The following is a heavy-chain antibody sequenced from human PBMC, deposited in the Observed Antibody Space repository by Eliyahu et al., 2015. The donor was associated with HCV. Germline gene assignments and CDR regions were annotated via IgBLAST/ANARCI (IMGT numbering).Heavy chain of an antibody. D-gene: IGHD3-16*02. CDR3: ARDAETGNYDYVWGSYRYWNWFDP. V-gene: IGHV3-11*01. J-gene: IGHJ5*02. CDR2: ISSSGSTI. Sequence: QVQLVESGGGLVKPGGSLRLSCAASXFTFSXYXMRXIRQAPGKGLGWVSYISSSGSTIYYADSVKGRFTISRDNAKNSLYLQMNSLRAEDTAVYYCARDAETGNYDYVWGSYRYWNWFDPWGQGTLVTVSS. CDR1: XFTFSXYX.